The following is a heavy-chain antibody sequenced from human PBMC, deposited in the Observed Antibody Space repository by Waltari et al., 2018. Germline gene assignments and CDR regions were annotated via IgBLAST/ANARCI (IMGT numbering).Heavy chain of an antibody. CDR2: IYWNGDK. CDR3: AHTEQFAPAVWFGP. CDR1: GFSLSTNGVG. D-gene: IGHD6-19*01. V-gene: IGHV2-5*01. Sequence: QITFKESGPTLVKPTQTLTLTCTCSGFSLSTNGVGVGWLRQPPGTALEWLANIYWNGDKRYSPSLKSRLTITKDTSKHQVVLTLTNVDPVDTATYFCAHTEQFAPAVWFGPWGQGTLVAVSS. J-gene: IGHJ5*02.